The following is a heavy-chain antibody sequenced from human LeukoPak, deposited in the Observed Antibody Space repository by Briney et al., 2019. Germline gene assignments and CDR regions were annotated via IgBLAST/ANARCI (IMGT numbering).Heavy chain of an antibody. CDR2: LNWNGSTT. Sequence: GGSLRLSCVTSGYTFYNYGMSWVRQAPGKGLEWVSGLNWNGSTTGYADSVKGRFTISRDNAKSSLYLQMSGLRAEDTALYYCVRNTKDYWGQGTLVTVSS. D-gene: IGHD2-2*01. J-gene: IGHJ4*02. CDR1: GYTFYNYG. V-gene: IGHV3-20*04. CDR3: VRNTKDY.